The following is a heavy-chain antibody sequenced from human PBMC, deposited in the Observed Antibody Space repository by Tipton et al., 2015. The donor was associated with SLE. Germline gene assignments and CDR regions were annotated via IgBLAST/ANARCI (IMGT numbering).Heavy chain of an antibody. CDR1: GGSVSSSSYY. CDR2: IYTSGSS. Sequence: TLSLTCTVSGGSVSSSSYYWGWIRQPPGKGLEWIGNIYTSGSSHYNPSLKSRVTISVDTSKNQFSLRLTSVTAADTAVYYCGRAIGVHYFHAWGQGTLVTVSS. V-gene: IGHV4-39*07. CDR3: GRAIGVHYFHA. D-gene: IGHD2-21*01. J-gene: IGHJ4*02.